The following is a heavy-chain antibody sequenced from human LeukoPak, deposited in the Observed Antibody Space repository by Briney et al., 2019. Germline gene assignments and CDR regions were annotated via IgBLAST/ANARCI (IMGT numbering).Heavy chain of an antibody. D-gene: IGHD2-2*01. Sequence: PGGSLRHSCAASGFTFISYGMHWVRQAPGKGLEWVAVISYDGSNKYYADSVKGRFTISRDNSKNTLYLQMNSLRSDDTAVYYCARGVVVPAAILREYYYYYMDVWGKGTTVTVSS. J-gene: IGHJ6*03. V-gene: IGHV3-30*03. CDR3: ARGVVVPAAILREYYYYYMDV. CDR2: ISYDGSNK. CDR1: GFTFISYG.